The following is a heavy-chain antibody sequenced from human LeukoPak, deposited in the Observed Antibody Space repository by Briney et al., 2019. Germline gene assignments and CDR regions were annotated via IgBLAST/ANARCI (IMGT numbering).Heavy chain of an antibody. Sequence: GGSLRLPCAASGFPFSSYGMHWVRQAPGKGLEWVAVIWYDASRIYYADSVKGRFTISRDNSRTTVYLQMNNVRAEDTATYYCARDRAGVTIDNWGQGNLVTVSS. CDR1: GFPFSSYG. CDR3: ARDRAGVTIDN. J-gene: IGHJ4*02. D-gene: IGHD3-3*01. CDR2: IWYDASRI. V-gene: IGHV3-33*01.